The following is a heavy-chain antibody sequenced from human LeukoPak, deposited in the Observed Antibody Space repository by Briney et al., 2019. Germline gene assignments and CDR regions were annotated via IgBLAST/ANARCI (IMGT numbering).Heavy chain of an antibody. CDR1: GFTFSSYG. J-gene: IGHJ4*02. CDR3: ARRAGAYSHPYDY. CDR2: IYSDNT. V-gene: IGHV3-53*01. Sequence: AGGSLRLSCEASGFTFSSYGMSWVRQAPGKGLEWVSFIYSDNTHYSDSVKGRFTISRDNSKNTLYLQMNSLRAEDTAVYYCARRAGAYSHPYDYWGQGTLVTVSS. D-gene: IGHD4/OR15-4a*01.